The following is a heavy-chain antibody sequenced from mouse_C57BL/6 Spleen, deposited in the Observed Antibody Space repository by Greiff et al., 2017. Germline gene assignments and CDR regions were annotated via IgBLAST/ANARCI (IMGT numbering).Heavy chain of an antibody. D-gene: IGHD1-1*01. V-gene: IGHV5-4*01. J-gene: IGHJ2*01. CDR3: ARDIYYYGSSYRDYFDY. CDR2: ISDGGSYT. Sequence: EVNVVESGGGLVKPGGSLKLSCAASGFTFSSYAMSWVRQTPEKRLEWVATISDGGSYTYYPDNVKGRFTISRDNAKNNLYLQMSHLKSEDTAMYYCARDIYYYGSSYRDYFDYWGQGTTLTVSS. CDR1: GFTFSSYA.